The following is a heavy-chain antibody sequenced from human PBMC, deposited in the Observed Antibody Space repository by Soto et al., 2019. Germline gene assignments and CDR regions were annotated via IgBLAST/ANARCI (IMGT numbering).Heavy chain of an antibody. CDR1: GFTFSSYG. J-gene: IGHJ2*01. Sequence: ESGGGVVQPGRSLRLSCAASGFTFSSYGMHWVRQAPGKGLEWVAVIWYDGSNKYYADSVKGRFTISRDNSKNTLYLQMNSLRAEDTAVYYCAREGGGSRYWYFDLWGRGTLVTVSS. D-gene: IGHD3-10*01. V-gene: IGHV3-33*01. CDR3: AREGGGSRYWYFDL. CDR2: IWYDGSNK.